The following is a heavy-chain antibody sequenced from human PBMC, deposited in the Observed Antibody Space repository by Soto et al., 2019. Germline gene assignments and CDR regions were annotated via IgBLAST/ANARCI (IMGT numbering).Heavy chain of an antibody. CDR2: IWYDGSNK. J-gene: IGHJ4*02. CDR3: ARDHRSPYYYDSCGYDY. CDR1: GFTFSSYG. D-gene: IGHD3-22*01. V-gene: IGHV3-33*01. Sequence: LRLSCAASGFTFSSYGMHWVRQAPGKGLEWVAVIWYDGSNKYYADSVKGRFTFSRDNSKNTLYLQMNSLRAEDTAVYYCARDHRSPYYYDSCGYDYWGQGTLVTVSS.